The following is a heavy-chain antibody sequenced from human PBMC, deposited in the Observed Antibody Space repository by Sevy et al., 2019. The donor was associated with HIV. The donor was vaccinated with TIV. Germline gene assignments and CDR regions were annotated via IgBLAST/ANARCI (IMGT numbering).Heavy chain of an antibody. J-gene: IGHJ4*02. CDR3: AREVSSSRGDLDN. CDR1: GFTFNDYY. D-gene: IGHD6-13*01. V-gene: IGHV3-11*01. CDR2: ISNSGNTI. Sequence: GGSLRLSCAASGFTFNDYYMTWIRQAPGKGLEWGSYISNSGNTIKYADSVKGRFTISRDNAKNSLYLKMNSLRAEDTAVYYCAREVSSSRGDLDNWGQGTLVNVSS.